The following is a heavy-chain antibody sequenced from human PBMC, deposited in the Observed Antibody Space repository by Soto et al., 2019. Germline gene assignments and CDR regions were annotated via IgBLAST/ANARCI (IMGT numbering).Heavy chain of an antibody. D-gene: IGHD1-1*01. Sequence: QVQLVESGGGVVQPGRSLRLSCAAPGFMFSNHGMHWVRQAPGKGLEWVAVIWSDGNNRYYADSVKGRFTISRDNSKNTVYRQMNSLRAEDTAVYYCVRGDNWNDEASDYWGQGTLVTVSS. CDR1: GFMFSNHG. CDR2: IWSDGNNR. CDR3: VRGDNWNDEASDY. J-gene: IGHJ4*02. V-gene: IGHV3-33*01.